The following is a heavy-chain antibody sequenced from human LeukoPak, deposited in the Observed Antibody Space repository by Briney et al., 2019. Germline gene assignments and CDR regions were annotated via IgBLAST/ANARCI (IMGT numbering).Heavy chain of an antibody. Sequence: GESLKISCKGSGYIFSDFWIVWVRQMPGKGLEWMGIIYPGDSDTRYSPSFQGQVTISADKSINTAYLQWSSLKASDTAMYYCARSRTMAQNLDSWGQGTLVTVSS. D-gene: IGHD4/OR15-4a*01. V-gene: IGHV5-51*01. J-gene: IGHJ4*02. CDR3: ARSRTMAQNLDS. CDR1: GYIFSDFW. CDR2: IYPGDSDT.